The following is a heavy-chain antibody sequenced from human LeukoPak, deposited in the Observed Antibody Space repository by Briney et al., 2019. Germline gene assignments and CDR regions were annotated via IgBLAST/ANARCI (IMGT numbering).Heavy chain of an antibody. Sequence: ASETLSFTCTVSGGSISSYYWSWIRQPPGKGLEWIGYIYYSGSTNYNPSLKSRVTISVDTSKNQFSLKLSSVTAADTAVYYCARSDILTGIDYWGQGTLVTVSS. CDR2: IYYSGST. V-gene: IGHV4-59*01. CDR3: ARSDILTGIDY. CDR1: GGSISSYY. D-gene: IGHD3-9*01. J-gene: IGHJ4*02.